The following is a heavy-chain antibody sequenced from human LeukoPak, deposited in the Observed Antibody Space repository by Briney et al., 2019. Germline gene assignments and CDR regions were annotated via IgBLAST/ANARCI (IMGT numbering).Heavy chain of an antibody. J-gene: IGHJ6*03. V-gene: IGHV4-34*01. D-gene: IGHD3-16*01. CDR2: INHSGST. Sequence: SETLSLTCAVYGGSFSGYYWSWIRQPPGKGLEWIGEINHSGSTNYNPSLKSRVTISVDTSKNQFSLKLSSVTAADTAVYHCATGGSRLYYYMDVWGKGTTVTVSS. CDR1: GGSFSGYY. CDR3: ATGGSRLYYYMDV.